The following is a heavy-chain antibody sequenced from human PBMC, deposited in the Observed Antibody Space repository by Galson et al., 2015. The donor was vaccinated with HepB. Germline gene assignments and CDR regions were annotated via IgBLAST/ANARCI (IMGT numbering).Heavy chain of an antibody. CDR3: ARGSAVADNFDC. CDR2: ISSSSTTI. D-gene: IGHD6-19*01. J-gene: IGHJ4*02. Sequence: SLRLSCAASTFIFSTYSMNWVRQAPGKGLEWVSYISSSSTTIYYADSVKGRFTISRDNAKNSLHLQMDSLRGEDTAVYYCARGSAVADNFDCWGQGTLVTVSS. CDR1: TFIFSTYS. V-gene: IGHV3-48*04.